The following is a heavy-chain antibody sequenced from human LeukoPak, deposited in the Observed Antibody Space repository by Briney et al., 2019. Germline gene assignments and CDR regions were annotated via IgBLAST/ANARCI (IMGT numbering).Heavy chain of an antibody. V-gene: IGHV5-51*01. CDR3: VRQRDDSYDSSGYYGD. J-gene: IGHJ4*02. CDR1: GYSFTTYW. CDR2: IYPGDSDT. D-gene: IGHD3-22*01. Sequence: GESLKISCKGSGYSFTTYWIAWVRQMPGKGLEWMGIIYPGDSDTRYSPSFQGQVTIPADKSISTAYLQWSSLKASDTAMYYCVRQRDDSYDSSGYYGDWGQGTLVTVSS.